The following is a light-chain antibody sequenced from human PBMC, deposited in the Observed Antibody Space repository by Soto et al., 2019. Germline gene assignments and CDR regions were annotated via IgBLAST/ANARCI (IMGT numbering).Light chain of an antibody. CDR1: QSISSW. Sequence: DIHVTQSPSTLSASVGDRVTITCRASQSISSWLAWYQQKPGKAPKLLIYDASSLESGVPSRFSGSGPGTEFTLTISSLQPDDFATYYCQQYNSYSRYTFGQGTKVDIK. J-gene: IGKJ2*01. V-gene: IGKV1-5*01. CDR3: QQYNSYSRYT. CDR2: DAS.